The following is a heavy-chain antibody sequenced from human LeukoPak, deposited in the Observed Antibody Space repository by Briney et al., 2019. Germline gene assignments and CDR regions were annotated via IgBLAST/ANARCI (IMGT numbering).Heavy chain of an antibody. CDR2: INPSGGTT. Sequence: ASVKVSCKASGYTFINYYMHWVRQAPGQGLEWMGIINPSGGTTSYPQNFQGRVTMTRDTSTSTVYMELSSLRSEDTAVYYCAREIGPRQLHLWGSAFDYWGQGTLVTVSS. CDR1: GYTFINYY. D-gene: IGHD5-18*01. V-gene: IGHV1-46*01. J-gene: IGHJ4*02. CDR3: AREIGPRQLHLWGSAFDY.